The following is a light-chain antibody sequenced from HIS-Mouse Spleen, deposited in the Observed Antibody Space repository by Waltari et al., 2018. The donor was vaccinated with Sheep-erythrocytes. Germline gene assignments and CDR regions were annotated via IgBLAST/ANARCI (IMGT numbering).Light chain of an antibody. CDR1: KSISSY. V-gene: IGKV1-39*01. Sequence: DIQMTQSPSSLSASVGDRVTINCPASKSISSYLNWYQQKPGKAPNLLIYAAASLQSGGPSRFSGSGSGTDFTLTISSLQPEDFATYYCQQSYSTPPTFGGGTKVEIK. J-gene: IGKJ4*01. CDR3: QQSYSTPPT. CDR2: AAA.